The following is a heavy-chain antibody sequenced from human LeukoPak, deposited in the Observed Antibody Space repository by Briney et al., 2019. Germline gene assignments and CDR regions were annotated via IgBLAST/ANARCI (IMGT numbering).Heavy chain of an antibody. D-gene: IGHD3-10*01. J-gene: IGHJ4*02. Sequence: GASVKVSCKASGYTFTSYGISWVRQAPGQGLEWVGWISAYNGNTNYAQKLQGRVTMTTDTSTSTAYMELRSLRSDDTAVYYCARDLRRTYGSGSTSPFDYWGQGTLVTVSS. CDR1: GYTFTSYG. CDR2: ISAYNGNT. V-gene: IGHV1-18*01. CDR3: ARDLRRTYGSGSTSPFDY.